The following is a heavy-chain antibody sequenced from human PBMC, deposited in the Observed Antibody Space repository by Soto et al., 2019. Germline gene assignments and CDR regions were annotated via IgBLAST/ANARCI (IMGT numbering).Heavy chain of an antibody. V-gene: IGHV4-59*01. J-gene: IGHJ3*02. CDR2: IYYSGST. Sequence: SETLSLTCTVSGGSISSYYWSWIRQPPGKGLEWIGYIYYSGSTNYNPSLKSRVTISVDTSKNQFSLKLSSVTAADTAVYYCARDSGSSSWYGFGAFDIWGQGTMVTVSS. D-gene: IGHD6-13*01. CDR3: ARDSGSSSWYGFGAFDI. CDR1: GGSISSYY.